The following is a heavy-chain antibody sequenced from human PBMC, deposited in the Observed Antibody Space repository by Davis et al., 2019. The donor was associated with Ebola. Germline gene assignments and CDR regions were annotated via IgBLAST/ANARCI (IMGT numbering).Heavy chain of an antibody. J-gene: IGHJ6*02. D-gene: IGHD2-2*01. CDR3: TTVLYCSSTSCPYYHYYGMDV. Sequence: PGGSLRLSCAASGFTFSNAWMSWVRQAPGKGLEWVGRIKSKTDGGTTDYAAPVKGRFTISRDDSKNTLYLQMNSLKTEDTAVYYCTTVLYCSSTSCPYYHYYGMDVWGQGTTVTVSS. V-gene: IGHV3-15*01. CDR2: IKSKTDGGTT. CDR1: GFTFSNAW.